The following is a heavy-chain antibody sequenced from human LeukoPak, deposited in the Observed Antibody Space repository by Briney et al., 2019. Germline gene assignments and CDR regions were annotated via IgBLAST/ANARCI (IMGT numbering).Heavy chain of an antibody. CDR2: ISGSAGST. D-gene: IGHD5-24*01. J-gene: IGHJ4*02. V-gene: IGHV3-23*01. CDR3: TKGMATIRRHIDS. CDR1: GFSFSDCA. Sequence: GGSLILSCAASGFSFSDCAMSWVRQAPGRGLEWVSSISGSAGSTYYADSMKGRFTISRDNPKNTLHLEMNSPRAEDTAIYYCTKGMATIRRHIDSWGQGTLVTVSS.